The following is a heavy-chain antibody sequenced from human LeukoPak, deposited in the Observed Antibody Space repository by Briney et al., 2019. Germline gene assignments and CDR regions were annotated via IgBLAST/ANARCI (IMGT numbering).Heavy chain of an antibody. V-gene: IGHV3-23*01. Sequence: GGSLRLSCAASGFIFSSYSMTWVRQAPGKGLEWVSNIRSNGGDTYYADSVKGRFTISRDNAKNTLYLEMNSLRAEDTAVYYCAKGGYTTWFDPWGQGTLVTVSS. CDR2: IRSNGGDT. D-gene: IGHD2-15*01. J-gene: IGHJ5*02. CDR1: GFIFSSYS. CDR3: AKGGYTTWFDP.